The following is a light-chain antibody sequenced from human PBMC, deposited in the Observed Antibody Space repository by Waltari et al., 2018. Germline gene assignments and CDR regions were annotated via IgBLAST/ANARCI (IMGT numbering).Light chain of an antibody. CDR3: QQYNSYPFT. Sequence: DIQMTQSPSTLSASVGDRFTITCRVSQSISSWLAWYQQKPGKAPNLLIYKASSLESGVPSRFSGSGSGTEFTLTISSLQPDDFATYYCQQYNSYPFTFGPGTKVDIK. V-gene: IGKV1-5*03. J-gene: IGKJ3*01. CDR1: QSISSW. CDR2: KAS.